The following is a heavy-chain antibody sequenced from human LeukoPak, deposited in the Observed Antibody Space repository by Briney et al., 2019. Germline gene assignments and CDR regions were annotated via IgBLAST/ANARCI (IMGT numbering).Heavy chain of an antibody. CDR3: ARGWQQPKE. CDR2: ISYDGSNK. D-gene: IGHD6-13*01. CDR1: GFTFSSYG. Sequence: GGSLRLSCAASGFTFSSYGMHWVRQAPGKGLEWVAVISYDGSNKYYADSVKGRFTISRDNSKNTLYLQMNSLRAEDTAVYYCARGWQQPKEWGQGTLVTVSS. J-gene: IGHJ4*02. V-gene: IGHV3-30*03.